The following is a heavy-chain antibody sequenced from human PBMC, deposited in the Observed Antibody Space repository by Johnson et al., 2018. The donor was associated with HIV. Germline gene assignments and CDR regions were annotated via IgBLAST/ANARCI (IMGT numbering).Heavy chain of an antibody. D-gene: IGHD6-19*01. CDR2: ISYDGSNK. J-gene: IGHJ3*02. V-gene: IGHV3-30*03. CDR1: GFTFSSYG. Sequence: QMQLVESGGGVVQPGRSLRLSCAASGFTFSSYGMHWVRQAPGKGLEWVAVISYDGSNKYYADSVKGRFTISRDNSRDTLYLQMHRLRAEDTAVYYCARESIHSSGWSPEAFDIWGQGTMVTVSS. CDR3: ARESIHSSGWSPEAFDI.